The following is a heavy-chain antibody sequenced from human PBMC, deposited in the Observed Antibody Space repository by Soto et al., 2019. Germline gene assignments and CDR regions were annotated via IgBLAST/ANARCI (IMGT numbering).Heavy chain of an antibody. CDR2: IYYSGST. CDR3: ARDYDSSGDY. V-gene: IGHV4-39*01. D-gene: IGHD3-22*01. Sequence: QLQLQESGPGLVKPSETLSLTCTVSGGSISTSSYYWGWIRQPPGKGLEWIGSIYYSGSTYYNPSRKSRATISVDTSKNQFPLKLSSVTAADTAVYYCARDYDSSGDYWGQGTLVTVSS. J-gene: IGHJ4*02. CDR1: GGSISTSSYY.